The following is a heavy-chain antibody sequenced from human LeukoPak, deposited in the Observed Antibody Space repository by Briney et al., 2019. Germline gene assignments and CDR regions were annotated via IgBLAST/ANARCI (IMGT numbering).Heavy chain of an antibody. CDR1: GFTFSSYA. Sequence: GGSLRLSCAASGFTFSSYAMSWVRQAPGKGLEWVSAISGSGGSTYYADCVKGRFTISRDNSKNTLYLQMNSLRAEDTAVYYCAKVWELDTAMVYPPFDYWGQGTLVTVSS. CDR3: AKVWELDTAMVYPPFDY. J-gene: IGHJ4*02. CDR2: ISGSGGST. V-gene: IGHV3-23*01. D-gene: IGHD5-18*01.